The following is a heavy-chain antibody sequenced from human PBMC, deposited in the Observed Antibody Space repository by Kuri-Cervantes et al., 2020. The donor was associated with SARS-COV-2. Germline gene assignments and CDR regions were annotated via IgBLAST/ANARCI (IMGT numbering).Heavy chain of an antibody. CDR3: AKNRRTVAAPFDY. D-gene: IGHD4-23*01. CDR2: ISYDGSNK. CDR1: GFTFSSYA. V-gene: IGHV3-30-3*02. Sequence: GGSLRLSCAASGFTFSSYAMHRVRQAPGKGLEWVAVISYDGSNKYYADSVKGRFTISRDNSKNTLYLQMNSLRADDTAVYYCAKNRRTVAAPFDYWGQGTLVTVSS. J-gene: IGHJ4*02.